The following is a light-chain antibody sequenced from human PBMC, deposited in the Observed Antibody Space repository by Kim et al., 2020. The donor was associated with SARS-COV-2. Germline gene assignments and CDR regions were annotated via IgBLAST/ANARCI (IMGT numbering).Light chain of an antibody. J-gene: IGLJ2*01. Sequence: QSITISCTGTSSDFGGYNYVSWYQQHPGKAPKLMIYDVSKRPSGVSNRFSGSKSGNTASLTISGLQAEDEADYYCSSYTSSSTSVVFGGGTQLTVL. V-gene: IGLV2-14*04. CDR3: SSYTSSSTSVV. CDR1: SSDFGGYNY. CDR2: DVS.